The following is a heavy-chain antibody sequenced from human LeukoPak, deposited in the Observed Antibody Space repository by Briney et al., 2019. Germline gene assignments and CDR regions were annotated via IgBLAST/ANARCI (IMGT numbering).Heavy chain of an antibody. CDR3: ARVIGIVGATEIYYYYGMDV. V-gene: IGHV1-2*02. J-gene: IGHJ6*02. D-gene: IGHD1-26*01. CDR1: GYTFTDYH. Sequence: ASVKVSCKASGYTFTDYHIHWVRQAPGQGLEWMGWINPNSDGTNYAQKFQGRVTMTRDTSISTAYMELSRLRSDDTAVYYCARVIGIVGATEIYYYYGMDVWGQGTTVTVSS. CDR2: INPNSDGT.